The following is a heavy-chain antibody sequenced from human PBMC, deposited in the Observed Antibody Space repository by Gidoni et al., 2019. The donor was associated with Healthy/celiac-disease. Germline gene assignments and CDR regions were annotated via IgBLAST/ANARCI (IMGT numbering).Heavy chain of an antibody. CDR2: ISGSGGST. D-gene: IGHD3-22*01. J-gene: IGHJ4*02. Sequence: EVQLLESGGGLVQPGGSLRLSCAASAFTFRSYAMSWVRQAPGKGLEWVSAISGSGGSTYYADSVKGRFTISRDNSKNTLYLQMNSLRAEDTAVYYCAKDSTYYDSSGYYHDYGGQGTLVTVSS. V-gene: IGHV3-23*01. CDR3: AKDSTYYDSSGYYHDY. CDR1: AFTFRSYA.